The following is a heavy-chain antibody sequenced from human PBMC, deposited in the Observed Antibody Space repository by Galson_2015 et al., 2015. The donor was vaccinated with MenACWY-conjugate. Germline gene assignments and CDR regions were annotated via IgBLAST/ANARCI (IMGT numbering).Heavy chain of an antibody. CDR3: SREVPPVSSDWYDACDF. V-gene: IGHV3-7*03. CDR1: GFTFNTYW. J-gene: IGHJ3*01. Sequence: SLRLSCAASGFTFNTYWMAWVRQAPGKGLEWVAHISRDGSVTHYAESLEGRFTISRDNAKNSLYLQMSSLRAEDTAKYYCSREVPPVSSDWYDACDFRGHGIMV. CDR2: ISRDGSVT. D-gene: IGHD6-19*01.